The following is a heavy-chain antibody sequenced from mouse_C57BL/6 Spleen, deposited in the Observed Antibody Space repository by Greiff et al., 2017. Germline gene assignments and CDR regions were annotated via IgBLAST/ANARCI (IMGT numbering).Heavy chain of an antibody. Sequence: EVKLVESGGGLVKPGGSLKLSCAASGFTFSSYAMSWVRQTPEKRLEWVATISDGGSYTYYPDNVKGRFTISRDNAKNNLYLQMSHLKSEDTAMYYCARAGGLRRPYAMDYWGQGTSVTVSS. J-gene: IGHJ4*01. V-gene: IGHV5-4*03. CDR2: ISDGGSYT. D-gene: IGHD2-4*01. CDR3: ARAGGLRRPYAMDY. CDR1: GFTFSSYA.